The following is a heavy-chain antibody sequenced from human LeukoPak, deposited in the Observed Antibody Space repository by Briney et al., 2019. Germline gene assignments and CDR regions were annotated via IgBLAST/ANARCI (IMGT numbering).Heavy chain of an antibody. Sequence: VKPSETLSLTCTVSGGSIISHYWSWIRQPPGKGLEWIGYIYYSGSTKCKPSLKSRVTISVDTSKNQFSLKLSSVTAADTAVYYCARIAEDSSSWYLSWFDPWGQGTLVTVSS. V-gene: IGHV4-59*11. J-gene: IGHJ5*02. CDR3: ARIAEDSSSWYLSWFDP. CDR2: IYYSGST. D-gene: IGHD6-13*01. CDR1: GGSIISHY.